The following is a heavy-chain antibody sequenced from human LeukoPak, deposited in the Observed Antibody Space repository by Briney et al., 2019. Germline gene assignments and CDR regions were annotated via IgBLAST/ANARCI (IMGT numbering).Heavy chain of an antibody. CDR1: GFTSSDFA. V-gene: IGHV3-30*04. J-gene: IGHJ4*02. Sequence: GGSLRLSCAASGFTSSDFAIHWVRQAPGEGLEWVSVISYDGNNKYYSDSVKGRFTISRDNSKNMVSLQMNSLRAEDTAVYYCARVGRGYTYKVFYFDYWGQGTLVTVSS. D-gene: IGHD5-18*01. CDR2: ISYDGNNK. CDR3: ARVGRGYTYKVFYFDY.